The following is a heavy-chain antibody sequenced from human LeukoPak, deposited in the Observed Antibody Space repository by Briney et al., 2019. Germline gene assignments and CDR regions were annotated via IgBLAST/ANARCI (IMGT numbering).Heavy chain of an antibody. J-gene: IGHJ4*02. CDR2: IYDRGST. CDR1: GGSISSYY. Sequence: ETLSLTCTVSGGSISSYYWSWIRQPPGKGLEWIGNIYDRGSTKYNPSLKSRVTISVDTSKNQFSLRLSSVTAADTAVYHCARGRTFDNWGQGTLVTVSS. CDR3: ARGRTFDN. V-gene: IGHV4-59*01.